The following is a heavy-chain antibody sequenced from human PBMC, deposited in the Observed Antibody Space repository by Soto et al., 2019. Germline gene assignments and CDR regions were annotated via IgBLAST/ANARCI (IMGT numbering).Heavy chain of an antibody. Sequence: EVQVVESGGGLVKPGGSLRLSCAPFGFTFSDHGMNWVRQTPGKGLEWVAFISSKSSLRYYADSVRGRFTISRDNAENSLSLQMNSLRVDDTGLYFCARASSHFYCSGGRCFDVWGQGTLVTVS. J-gene: IGHJ4*02. CDR3: ARASSHFYCSGGRCFDV. CDR2: ISSKSSLR. D-gene: IGHD2-15*01. CDR1: GFTFSDHG. V-gene: IGHV3-21*02.